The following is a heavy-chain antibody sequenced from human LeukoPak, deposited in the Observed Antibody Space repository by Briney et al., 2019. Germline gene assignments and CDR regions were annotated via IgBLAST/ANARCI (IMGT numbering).Heavy chain of an antibody. J-gene: IGHJ4*02. CDR2: ISAYNGNT. CDR3: ARTEGPGGNSDY. Sequence: ASVKVSCKASGYTFTSYGISWVRQAPGQGLEWMGWISAYNGNTNYAQKLQGRVTMTTDTSTSTASMELRSLRSDDTAVYYCARTEGPGGNSDYWGQGTLVTVSS. D-gene: IGHD4-23*01. V-gene: IGHV1-18*01. CDR1: GYTFTSYG.